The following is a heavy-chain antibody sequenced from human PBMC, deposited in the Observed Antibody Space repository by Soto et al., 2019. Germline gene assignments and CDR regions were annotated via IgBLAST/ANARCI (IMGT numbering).Heavy chain of an antibody. CDR1: GFTFSDYY. V-gene: IGHV3-11*06. D-gene: IGHD6-19*01. J-gene: IGHJ3*02. CDR3: ARQIGIRIAVAGTRSRAFDI. Sequence: GGSLRLSCAASGFTFSDYYMSWIRQAPGKGLEWVSYISSSSSYTNYADSVKGRFTISRDNAKNSLYLQMNSLRAEDTAVYYCARQIGIRIAVAGTRSRAFDIWGQGTMVTVSS. CDR2: ISSSSSYT.